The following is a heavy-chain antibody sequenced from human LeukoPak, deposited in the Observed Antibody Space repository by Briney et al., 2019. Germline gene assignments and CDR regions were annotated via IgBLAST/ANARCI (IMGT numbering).Heavy chain of an antibody. CDR3: ARETGTTWSSWFDP. Sequence: GGSLRLSCAASGFTVSSNYMSWVRQAPGKGLEWVSVIYSGGSTYYADSVKGRFTISRDNPKNTLYLQMNSLRAEDTAVYYCARETGTTWSSWFDPWGQGTLVTVSS. J-gene: IGHJ5*02. V-gene: IGHV3-66*02. D-gene: IGHD1-7*01. CDR2: IYSGGST. CDR1: GFTVSSNY.